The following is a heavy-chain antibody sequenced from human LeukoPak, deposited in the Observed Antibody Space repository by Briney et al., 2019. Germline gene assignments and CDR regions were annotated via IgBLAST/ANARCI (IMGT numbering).Heavy chain of an antibody. V-gene: IGHV4-39*07. CDR2: IYYSGST. CDR3: ARRPLLWFGEYGY. J-gene: IGHJ4*02. Sequence: SETLSLTCTVSGGSISSSNFYWGWIRQPPGKGLEWIGSIYYSGSTYYNPSLKSRVTISVDTSKNQFSLKLSSVTAADTAVYYCARRPLLWFGEYGYWGQGTLVTVSS. D-gene: IGHD3-10*01. CDR1: GGSISSSNFY.